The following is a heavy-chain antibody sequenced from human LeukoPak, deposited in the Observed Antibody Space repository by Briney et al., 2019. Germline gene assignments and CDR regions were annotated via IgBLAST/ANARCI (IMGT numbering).Heavy chain of an antibody. CDR1: GFTFSSFW. Sequence: PGGSLRLSCAASGFTFSSFWMSWVRQAPGKGLECVASISQDGSENYFVDSVKGRFTISRDNAKNPLYLQMSSLRVEDTAVYYCARDTDADYPVDWYFDLWGRGTLVTVSS. D-gene: IGHD4-17*01. J-gene: IGHJ2*01. CDR2: ISQDGSEN. V-gene: IGHV3-7*01. CDR3: ARDTDADYPVDWYFDL.